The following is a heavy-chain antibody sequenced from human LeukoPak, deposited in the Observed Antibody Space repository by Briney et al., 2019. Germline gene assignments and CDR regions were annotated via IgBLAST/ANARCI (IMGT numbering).Heavy chain of an antibody. V-gene: IGHV1-18*04. CDR2: ISAYNGNT. Sequence: ASVKVSCKASGYTFTGYYMHWVRQAPGQGLEWMGWISAYNGNTNYAQKLQGRVTMTTDTSTSTAYMELRSLRSDDTAVYYCARESYYDSSGYPPDYWGQGTLVTVSS. CDR3: ARESYYDSSGYPPDY. CDR1: GYTFTGYY. D-gene: IGHD3-22*01. J-gene: IGHJ4*02.